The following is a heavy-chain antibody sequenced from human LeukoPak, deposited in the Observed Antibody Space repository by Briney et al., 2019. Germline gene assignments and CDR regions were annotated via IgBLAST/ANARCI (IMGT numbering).Heavy chain of an antibody. V-gene: IGHV3-53*01. CDR1: EFSVGSNY. Sequence: GGSLRLSCAASEFSVGSNYMTWVRQAPGKGLEWVSLIYSGGSTYYADSVKGRFTISRDNSKNTLYLQMKSLRAEDTAVYYCAKDFPGYYGSGSYYVQRFFDYWGQGTLVTVSS. CDR3: AKDFPGYYGSGSYYVQRFFDY. D-gene: IGHD3-10*01. J-gene: IGHJ4*02. CDR2: IYSGGST.